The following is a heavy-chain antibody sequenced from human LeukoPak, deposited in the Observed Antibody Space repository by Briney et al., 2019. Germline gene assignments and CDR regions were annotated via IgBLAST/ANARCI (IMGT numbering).Heavy chain of an antibody. Sequence: GGSLRLSCAASGFTFSSYGMHWVRQAPGKGPEWVAVIWYDGSNKYYADSVKGRFTISRDNSKNTLYLQMNSLRAEDTAVYYCARDRHLGYCSSTSCPDYYGMDVWGKGTTVTVSS. CDR2: IWYDGSNK. D-gene: IGHD2-2*01. V-gene: IGHV3-33*01. CDR1: GFTFSSYG. J-gene: IGHJ6*04. CDR3: ARDRHLGYCSSTSCPDYYGMDV.